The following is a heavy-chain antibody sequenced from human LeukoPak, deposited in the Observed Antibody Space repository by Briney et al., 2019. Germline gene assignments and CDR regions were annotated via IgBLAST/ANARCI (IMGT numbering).Heavy chain of an antibody. Sequence: GGSLRLSCAASGFTFSSYGMHWVRQAPGKGLEWVAVISYDGSNKYYADSVKGRFTISRDNSKNTLYLQMNSLRAEDTAVYYCAKCSDILTGCLWFDPWGQGTLVTVSS. CDR3: AKCSDILTGCLWFDP. CDR1: GFTFSSYG. V-gene: IGHV3-30*18. CDR2: ISYDGSNK. J-gene: IGHJ5*02. D-gene: IGHD3-9*01.